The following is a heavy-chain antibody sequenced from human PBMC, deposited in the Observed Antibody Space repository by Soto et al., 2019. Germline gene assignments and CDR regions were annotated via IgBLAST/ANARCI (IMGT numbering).Heavy chain of an antibody. CDR2: IIPILGIA. D-gene: IGHD4-17*01. Sequence: QVQLVQSGAEVKKPGSSVKVSCKASGGTFSSYTISWVRQAPGQGLEWMGRIIPILGIANYAQKFQGRVTITADKSTSTAYMELSSLRSEDTAVYYCARGAPTVTKNYYYYYYMDVWGKGTTVTVSS. V-gene: IGHV1-69*02. J-gene: IGHJ6*03. CDR1: GGTFSSYT. CDR3: ARGAPTVTKNYYYYYYMDV.